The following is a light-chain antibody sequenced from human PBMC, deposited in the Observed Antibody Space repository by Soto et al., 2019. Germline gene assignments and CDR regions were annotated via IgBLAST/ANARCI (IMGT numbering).Light chain of an antibody. J-gene: IGKJ1*01. CDR3: QKSYSRPRA. CDR1: QSVSNNN. CDR2: GAS. V-gene: IGKV3-20*01. Sequence: DIVLTQSPGTLSSSPGDSATLSCRASQSVSNNNLAWYQQRTGQAPRLLIYGASRGATGVPARLSGSGSGTDFTLTIGSLQPEEFATYFCQKSYSRPRACGQGTKVDIK.